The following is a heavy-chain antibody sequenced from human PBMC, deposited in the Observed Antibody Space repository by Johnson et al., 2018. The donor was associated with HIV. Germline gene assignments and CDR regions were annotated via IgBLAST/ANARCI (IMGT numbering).Heavy chain of an antibody. CDR3: TTFNSQMGEDVFDI. V-gene: IGHV3-30*04. D-gene: IGHD3-16*01. Sequence: QMLLVESGGGVVQPGRSLRLSCAASGFTFSSYVMHWVRQAPGKGLEGVAVISFDGNNEFYADSVRDGFTISRDNSKNTLFLQMNGLRVEDTAIYYCTTFNSQMGEDVFDIWGQGTMVTVSS. CDR2: ISFDGNNE. J-gene: IGHJ3*02. CDR1: GFTFSSYV.